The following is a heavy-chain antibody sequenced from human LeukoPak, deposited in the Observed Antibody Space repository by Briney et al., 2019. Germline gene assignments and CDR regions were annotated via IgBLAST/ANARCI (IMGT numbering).Heavy chain of an antibody. Sequence: GESLKISCKGSGYSFTTNWIGWVRQMPGKGLEWMGNIYPGDSDTRYSPSFEDHVTISADKSISTTYLQWSSLKASDTAMYYCATTPTYCGGDCSNDAFDIWGQGTRVIVSS. D-gene: IGHD2-21*02. V-gene: IGHV5-51*01. CDR3: ATTPTYCGGDCSNDAFDI. J-gene: IGHJ3*02. CDR1: GYSFTTNW. CDR2: IYPGDSDT.